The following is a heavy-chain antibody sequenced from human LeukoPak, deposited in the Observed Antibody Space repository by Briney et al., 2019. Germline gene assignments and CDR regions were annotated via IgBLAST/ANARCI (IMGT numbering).Heavy chain of an antibody. CDR3: TRGSYDVLTGRSTLGEY. D-gene: IGHD3-9*01. CDR2: IYYSGST. V-gene: IGHV4-39*02. CDR1: GGSITGSSYY. Sequence: SETLSLTCTISGGSITGSSYYWGWIRQSPGKGLEWVGNIYYSGSTYYNSSLKSRVTISIDTSKNHFSLRLTSVTASDTAVYFCTRGSYDVLTGRSTLGEYWGQGTLVAVSS. J-gene: IGHJ4*02.